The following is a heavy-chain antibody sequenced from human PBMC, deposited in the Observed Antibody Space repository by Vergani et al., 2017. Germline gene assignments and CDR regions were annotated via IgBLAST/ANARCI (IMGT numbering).Heavy chain of an antibody. D-gene: IGHD1-26*01. CDR2: IWYDGSNK. CDR1: GFTFSSYG. V-gene: IGHV3-33*01. CDR3: AREDWEYGMDV. Sequence: QVQLVESGGGVVQPGRSLRLSCAASGFTFSSYGMHWVRQAPGKGLEWVAVIWYDGSNKYYADSVKGRFTISRDNSKNTLYLQMNSLRAEDTAVYYCAREDWEYGMDVWGQGTTVTVSS. J-gene: IGHJ6*02.